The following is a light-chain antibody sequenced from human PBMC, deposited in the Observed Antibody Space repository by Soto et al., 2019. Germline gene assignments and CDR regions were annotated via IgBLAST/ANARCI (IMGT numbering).Light chain of an antibody. V-gene: IGKV3-20*01. CDR1: QSVSSY. J-gene: IGKJ4*01. CDR2: GAS. Sequence: EVVRTQSQATLSVSPGERVTLSCRASQSVSSYLAWYQQKPGQAPRLLIYGASSRATGIPDRFSGSGSGTDFTLTISRLEPEDFAVYYCQQYGSSPPVTFGGGTKVDIK. CDR3: QQYGSSPPVT.